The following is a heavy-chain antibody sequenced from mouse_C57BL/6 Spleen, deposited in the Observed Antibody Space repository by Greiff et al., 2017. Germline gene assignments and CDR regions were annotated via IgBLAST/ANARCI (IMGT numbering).Heavy chain of an antibody. CDR2: ISSGSSTI. D-gene: IGHD1-1*01. Sequence: EVKVVESGGGLVKPGGSLKLSCAASGFTFSDYGMHWVRQAPEKGLEWVAYISSGSSTIDYADTVKGRFTISRDNAKNTLFLQMTSLRSEDTAMYYCARQARNYAWFAYWGQGTLVTVSA. V-gene: IGHV5-17*01. J-gene: IGHJ3*01. CDR1: GFTFSDYG. CDR3: ARQARNYAWFAY.